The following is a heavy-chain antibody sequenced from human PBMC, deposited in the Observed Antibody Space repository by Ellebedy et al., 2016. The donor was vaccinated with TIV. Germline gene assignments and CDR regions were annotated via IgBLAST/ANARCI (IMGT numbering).Heavy chain of an antibody. CDR3: ARDGAYGDYSPGYYGMDV. Sequence: GGSLRLSCAASRFTFSAYWMTWVRQAPGKGLEWVANINGDGSKKSYVDSVKGRFTISRDNGKNSVYLQMNSLRAEDTALYYCARDGAYGDYSPGYYGMDVWGQGTTVTVSS. D-gene: IGHD4-17*01. J-gene: IGHJ6*02. V-gene: IGHV3-7*03. CDR2: INGDGSKK. CDR1: RFTFSAYW.